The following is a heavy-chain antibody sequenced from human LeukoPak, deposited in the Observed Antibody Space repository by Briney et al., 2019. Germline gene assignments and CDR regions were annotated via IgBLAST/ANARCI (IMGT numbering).Heavy chain of an antibody. D-gene: IGHD3-22*01. Sequence: PGGSLRLSCAASGFTFSSYSMNWVRQAPGKGLEWVSYISSSSSTIYYADSVKGRFTISRDNAKNSLYLQMNSLRAEDTAVYYCARDSEDSSGYQFDYWGQGTLVTVSS. CDR2: ISSSSSTI. CDR3: ARDSEDSSGYQFDY. CDR1: GFTFSSYS. V-gene: IGHV3-48*01. J-gene: IGHJ4*02.